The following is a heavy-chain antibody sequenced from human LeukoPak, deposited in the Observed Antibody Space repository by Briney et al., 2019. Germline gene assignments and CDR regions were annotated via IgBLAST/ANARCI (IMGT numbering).Heavy chain of an antibody. D-gene: IGHD7-27*01. CDR3: ARSEGWGSLGVSDAFDI. Sequence: ASVKVSCKASGYTFTGYYMHWVRQAPGQGREWMGWINPNSGGTNYAQKFQGRVNMTRDTAISTAYMELSRLRSDDTAIYYCARSEGWGSLGVSDAFDIWGQGTMVTVSS. CDR1: GYTFTGYY. J-gene: IGHJ3*02. V-gene: IGHV1-2*02. CDR2: INPNSGGT.